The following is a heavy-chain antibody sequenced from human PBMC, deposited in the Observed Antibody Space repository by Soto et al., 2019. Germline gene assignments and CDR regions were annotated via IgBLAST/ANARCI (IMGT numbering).Heavy chain of an antibody. J-gene: IGHJ4*02. Sequence: QVQLVQSGAEVKKPGSSVKVSCKASGGTFSSYTISWVRQAPGQGLEWMGRIIPILGIANYAQKFQGRVTITAAKSTSTAYMELRSLRSEDTAGYYCARDSGYCSGGSCQIEGPRDYWGQGTLVTVSS. CDR2: IIPILGIA. CDR1: GGTFSSYT. V-gene: IGHV1-69*08. D-gene: IGHD2-15*01. CDR3: ARDSGYCSGGSCQIEGPRDY.